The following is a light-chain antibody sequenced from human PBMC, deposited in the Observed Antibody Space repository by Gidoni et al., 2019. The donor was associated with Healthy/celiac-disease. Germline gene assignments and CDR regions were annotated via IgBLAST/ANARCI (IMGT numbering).Light chain of an antibody. CDR2: GNS. CDR3: QSYDSSLSVYV. J-gene: IGLJ1*01. Sequence: QSVLTQPPSASGAPGHRVTISCTGSSSNIGAGYDVHWYQQLPGTAPKLLIYGNSNRPSGVPDRFSGSKSGTSASLAITGLQAEDEADYYCQSYDSSLSVYVFGTGTKVTVL. CDR1: SSNIGAGYD. V-gene: IGLV1-40*01.